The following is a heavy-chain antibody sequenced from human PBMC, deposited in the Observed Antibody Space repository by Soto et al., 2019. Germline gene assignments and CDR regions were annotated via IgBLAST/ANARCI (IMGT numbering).Heavy chain of an antibody. CDR1: GGSISSYY. J-gene: IGHJ5*02. Sequence: SETLSLTCTVSGGSISSYYWSWIRQPAGKGLKWIGRIYTSGSTNYNPSLKSRVTMSVDTSKNQFSLKLSSVTAADTAVYYCARDPRGDFEGGWFDPWGQGXLVTVSS. D-gene: IGHD3-3*01. V-gene: IGHV4-4*07. CDR3: ARDPRGDFEGGWFDP. CDR2: IYTSGST.